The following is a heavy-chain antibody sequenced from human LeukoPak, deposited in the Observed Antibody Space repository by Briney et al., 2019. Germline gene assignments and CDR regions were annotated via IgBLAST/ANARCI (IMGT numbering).Heavy chain of an antibody. CDR1: GYTFTGNY. V-gene: IGHV1-2*02. D-gene: IGHD3-9*01. CDR3: ARVRYFDWLLIYDAFDI. CDR2: INPNSGGT. Sequence: ASVKVSCKASGYTFTGNYMHWVRQAPGQGLEWMGWINPNSGGTNYAQKFQGRVTMTRDTSISTAYMELSRLRSDDAAVYYCARVRYFDWLLIYDAFDIWGQGTMVTVSS. J-gene: IGHJ3*02.